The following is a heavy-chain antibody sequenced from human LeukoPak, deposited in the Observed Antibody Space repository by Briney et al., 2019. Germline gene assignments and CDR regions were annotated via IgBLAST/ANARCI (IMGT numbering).Heavy chain of an antibody. V-gene: IGHV1-18*01. CDR1: GYTFTSYG. D-gene: IGHD2-2*01. CDR3: ARVPYCSSTSCYPWYFDY. J-gene: IGHJ4*02. CDR2: ISAYNGNT. Sequence: ASVRVSCKASGYTFTSYGISWVRQAPGQGLEWMGWISAYNGNTNYAQKLQGRVTMTTDTSTSTAYMELRSLRSDDTAVYYCARVPYCSSTSCYPWYFDYWGQGTLVTVSS.